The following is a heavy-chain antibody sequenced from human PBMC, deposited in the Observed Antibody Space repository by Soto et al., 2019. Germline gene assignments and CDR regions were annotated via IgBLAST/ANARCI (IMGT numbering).Heavy chain of an antibody. V-gene: IGHV3-15*07. Sequence: GGSLRLSCAASGFTFSNALMNWVRQAPGNGLEWVGRIKSKTDGGTTDYAAPVKGRFTISRDDSKNTLYLQMNSLKTEDTAVYYCTTVVVVPAGARYGMDVWGQGTTVTVSS. CDR1: GFTFSNAL. D-gene: IGHD2-2*01. J-gene: IGHJ6*02. CDR3: TTVVVVPAGARYGMDV. CDR2: IKSKTDGGTT.